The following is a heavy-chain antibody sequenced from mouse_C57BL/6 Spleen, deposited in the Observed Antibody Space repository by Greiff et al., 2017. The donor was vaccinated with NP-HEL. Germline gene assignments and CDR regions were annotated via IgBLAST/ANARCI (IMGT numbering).Heavy chain of an antibody. Sequence: QVQLKQSGAELVKPGASVKLSCKASGYTFTSYWMQWVKQRPGQGLEWIGEIDPSDSYTNYNQKFKGKATLTVDTSSSTAYMQLSSLTSEDSAVYYCARWGTKDYWGQGTTLTVSS. CDR2: IDPSDSYT. CDR1: GYTFTSYW. V-gene: IGHV1-50*01. D-gene: IGHD1-3*01. CDR3: ARWGTKDY. J-gene: IGHJ2*01.